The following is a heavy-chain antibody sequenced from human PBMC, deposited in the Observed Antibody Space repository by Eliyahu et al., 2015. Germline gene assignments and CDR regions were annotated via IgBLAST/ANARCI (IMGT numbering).Heavy chain of an antibody. D-gene: IGHD3/OR15-3a*01. CDR3: AHKNPLTVGPYYFDY. Sequence: QITLKESGPTLVRPTQTVTLTCTFSGFSLSRSAQGVGWIRQSPGKALEWLALIYWDNDKRYRPSLRSRLTIAMDSSKSQVVLTMTNMDPVDTATYYCAHKNPLTVGPYYFDYWGQGTLVTVSS. J-gene: IGHJ4*02. CDR1: GFSLSRSAQG. V-gene: IGHV2-5*02. CDR2: IYWDNDK.